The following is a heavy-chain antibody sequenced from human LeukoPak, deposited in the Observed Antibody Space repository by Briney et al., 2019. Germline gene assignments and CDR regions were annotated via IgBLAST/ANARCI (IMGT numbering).Heavy chain of an antibody. CDR1: GYTFTSYG. J-gene: IGHJ6*02. V-gene: IGHV1-8*01. CDR3: ARGLGFWVYYYYYGMDV. Sequence: ASVKVSCKASGYTFTSYGINWVRQATGQGLEWMGWMNPNSGNTGYAQKFQGRVTMTRNTSISTAYMELSSLRSEDTAVYYCARGLGFWVYYYYYGMDVWGQGTTVTVSS. CDR2: MNPNSGNT. D-gene: IGHD3-10*01.